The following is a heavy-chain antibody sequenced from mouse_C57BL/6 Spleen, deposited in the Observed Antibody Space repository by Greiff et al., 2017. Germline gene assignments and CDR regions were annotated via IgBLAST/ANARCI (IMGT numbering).Heavy chain of an antibody. CDR3: ARQGCLCYDYDVAY. J-gene: IGHJ3*01. CDR2: INPNYGTT. Sequence: VQLQQSGPELVKPGASVKISCKASGYSFTDYNMNWVKQSNGKSLEWIGVINPNYGTTSYNQKFKGKATLTVDQSSSTAYMQLNSLTSEDSAVYYGARQGCLCYDYDVAYWGQGTLVTVSA. V-gene: IGHV1-39*01. CDR1: GYSFTDYN. D-gene: IGHD2-4*01.